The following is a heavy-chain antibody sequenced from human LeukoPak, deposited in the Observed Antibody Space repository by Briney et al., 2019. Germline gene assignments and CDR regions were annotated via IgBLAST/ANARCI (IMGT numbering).Heavy chain of an antibody. CDR2: ISGSGDTT. CDR1: GFTFSSYS. J-gene: IGHJ3*02. D-gene: IGHD3-22*01. V-gene: IGHV3-23*01. CDR3: AKHFYDSGLRKAFDI. Sequence: PGGSLRLSCAAAGFTFSSYSMSWVRQAPGKGLEWVAAISGSGDTTYFADSVKGRFTTPRDNSQHTLYLQMNSLRAEDTAVYYCAKHFYDSGLRKAFDIWGQGTRVTVSS.